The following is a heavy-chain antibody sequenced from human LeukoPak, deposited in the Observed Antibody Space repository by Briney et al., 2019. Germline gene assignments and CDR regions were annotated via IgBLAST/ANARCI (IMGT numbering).Heavy chain of an antibody. Sequence: SETLSLTCAVSGGSFSGYYWSWIRQPPGKGLEWIGEINHSGSTNYNPSLQSRVTISSDTSNKQFSLKLSSATAAGTALYYCARARDPGSFNRAFDFWGQGTLVSVSS. CDR3: ARARDPGSFNRAFDF. V-gene: IGHV4-34*01. J-gene: IGHJ4*02. CDR2: INHSGST. D-gene: IGHD3-10*01. CDR1: GGSFSGYY.